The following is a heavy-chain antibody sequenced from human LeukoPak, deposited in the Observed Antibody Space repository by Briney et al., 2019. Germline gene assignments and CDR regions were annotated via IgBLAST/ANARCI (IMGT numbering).Heavy chain of an antibody. J-gene: IGHJ4*02. Sequence: PSETLSLTCTVSGGSISSSSYHWGWIRQPPGKGLEWIGSIYYSGSTYYNPSLKSRVTISVDTSKNQFSLKLSSVTAADTAVYYCARDGSGSYYTDPFDYWGRGTLVIVSS. CDR1: GGSISSSSYH. V-gene: IGHV4-39*07. CDR3: ARDGSGSYYTDPFDY. D-gene: IGHD3-10*01. CDR2: IYYSGST.